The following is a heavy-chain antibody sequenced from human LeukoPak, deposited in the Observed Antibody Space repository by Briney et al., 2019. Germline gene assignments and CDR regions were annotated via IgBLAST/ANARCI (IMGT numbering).Heavy chain of an antibody. CDR1: GFTFSSYA. J-gene: IGHJ6*03. CDR3: AKGNDFWSGYHYYYYMDV. V-gene: IGHV3-23*01. Sequence: PGGSLRLSCAASGFTFSSYAMSWVRQAPGKGLEWVSAISGSGGSTYYAGSVKGRFTISRDNSKNTLYLQMNSLRAEDTAVYYCAKGNDFWSGYHYYYYMDVWGKGTTVTVSS. D-gene: IGHD3-3*01. CDR2: ISGSGGST.